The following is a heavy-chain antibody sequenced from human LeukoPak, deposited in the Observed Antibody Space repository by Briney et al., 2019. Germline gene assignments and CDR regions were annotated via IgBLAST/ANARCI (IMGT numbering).Heavy chain of an antibody. CDR1: GFTFNNYV. J-gene: IGHJ4*02. D-gene: IGHD3-9*01. V-gene: IGHV3-48*02. CDR2: INHNGETI. CDR3: ARDNDWAFDY. Sequence: PGGSLRLSCAASGFTFNNYVMSWVRQAPGKGLEWVSYINHNGETIYYPDFVKGRFTISRDNAKNSLYLQMNSLRDEDTAVYYCARDNDWAFDYWGQGTLVTVSS.